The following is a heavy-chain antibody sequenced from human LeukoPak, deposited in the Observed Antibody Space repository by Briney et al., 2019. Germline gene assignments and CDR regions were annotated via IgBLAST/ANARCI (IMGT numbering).Heavy chain of an antibody. D-gene: IGHD6-25*01. V-gene: IGHV3-7*04. Sequence: PGGSLRLSCAASGFTFSSYVMSWVRQAPGKGLEWVANIKQDGSEKYYVDSVKGRFTISRDNAKNSLYLQMNSLRAEDTAVYYCARGIDSGNWFDPWGQGTLVTVSS. CDR3: ARGIDSGNWFDP. CDR2: IKQDGSEK. CDR1: GFTFSSYV. J-gene: IGHJ5*02.